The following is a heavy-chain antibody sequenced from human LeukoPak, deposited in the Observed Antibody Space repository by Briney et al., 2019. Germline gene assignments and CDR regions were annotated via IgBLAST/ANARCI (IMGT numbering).Heavy chain of an antibody. CDR3: AKGPLRDYFDY. CDR2: IYYSGST. V-gene: IGHV4-30-4*08. Sequence: SETLSLTCTVSGGSISSGDYYWSWIRQPPGKGLEWIGYIYYSGSTYYNPSLKSRVTISVDTSKNQFSLKLSSVTAADTAVYYCAKGPLRDYFDYWGQGTLVTVSS. CDR1: GGSISSGDYY. J-gene: IGHJ4*02.